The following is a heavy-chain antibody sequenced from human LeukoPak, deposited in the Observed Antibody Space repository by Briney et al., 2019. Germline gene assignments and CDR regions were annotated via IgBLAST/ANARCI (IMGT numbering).Heavy chain of an antibody. D-gene: IGHD6-13*01. CDR1: GGSLSSSSYY. CDR2: IYTSGST. V-gene: IGHV4-61*02. CDR3: ARVRHSSSWSYYYYMDV. J-gene: IGHJ6*03. Sequence: PSQTLSLTCTVSGGSLSSSSYYWNWIRQPAGKGLKWIGRIYTSGSTNYNPSLKSRVTMSVDTSKNQFSLKLSSVTAADTAVYYCARVRHSSSWSYYYYMDVWGKGTTVTVSS.